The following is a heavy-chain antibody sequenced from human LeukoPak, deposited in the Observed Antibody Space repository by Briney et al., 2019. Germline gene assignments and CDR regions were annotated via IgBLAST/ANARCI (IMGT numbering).Heavy chain of an antibody. Sequence: GGSLRLSCAASGFTSSSYTMNWVRLAPGKGLEWVSSISSSSSYIYYADSMKGRFTISRDNAKNSLYLQMNSLRAEDTAVYYCARTERPVRYETILSHMDVWGKGTTVTVSS. CDR2: ISSSSSYI. J-gene: IGHJ6*03. CDR1: GFTSSSYT. D-gene: IGHD2/OR15-2a*01. CDR3: ARTERPVRYETILSHMDV. V-gene: IGHV3-21*01.